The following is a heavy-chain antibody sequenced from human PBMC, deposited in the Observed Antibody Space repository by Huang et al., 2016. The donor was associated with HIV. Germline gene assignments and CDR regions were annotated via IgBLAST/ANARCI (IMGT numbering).Heavy chain of an antibody. Sequence: WGLVRQRPGKGLEWIVSSWHSGSTYDTPSLKSRGIISVDTSKNQFSLKLGSVTAADTAGYYCARHWYTSSWYYDYFDYWGQGTLVTVSS. V-gene: IGHV4-39*01. D-gene: IGHD6-13*01. CDR3: ARHWYTSSWYYDYFDY. J-gene: IGHJ4*02. CDR2: SWHSGST.